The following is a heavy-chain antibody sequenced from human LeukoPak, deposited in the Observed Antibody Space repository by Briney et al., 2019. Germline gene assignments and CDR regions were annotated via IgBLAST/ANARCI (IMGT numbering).Heavy chain of an antibody. CDR2: ISWNSGSI. J-gene: IGHJ3*02. CDR1: GFTFDDYA. CDR3: ALLAGYYDAFDI. D-gene: IGHD2-15*01. Sequence: TGGSLRLSCAASGFTFDDYAMHWVRQAPGKGLERVSGISWNSGSIGYADSVKGRFTISRDNAKNSLYLQMNSLRAEDTALYYWALLAGYYDAFDIWGQGTMVTVSS. V-gene: IGHV3-9*01.